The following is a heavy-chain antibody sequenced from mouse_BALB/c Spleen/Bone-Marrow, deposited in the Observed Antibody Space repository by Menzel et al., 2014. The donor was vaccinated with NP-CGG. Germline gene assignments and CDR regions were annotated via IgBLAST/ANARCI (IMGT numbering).Heavy chain of an antibody. CDR1: GFNIKDTY. J-gene: IGHJ4*01. CDR3: ATLTTVVDAMDY. Sequence: VQLQQSGAELVKPGASVKLSCTASGFNIKDTYMHWVKQRPEQGLEWIGRIDPANGNTKYDPKFQGKATKTADTSSNTAYLQLSSLTSEDTAVYYCATLTTVVDAMDYWGQGTSVTVSS. V-gene: IGHV14-3*02. CDR2: IDPANGNT. D-gene: IGHD1-1*01.